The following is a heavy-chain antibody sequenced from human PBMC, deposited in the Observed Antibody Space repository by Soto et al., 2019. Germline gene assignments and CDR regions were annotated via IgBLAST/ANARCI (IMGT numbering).Heavy chain of an antibody. D-gene: IGHD1-26*01. Sequence: QVQLQESGSGLVKPSDTLSLTCAVSGYSISSSNWWGWIRQPPGKGLEWIGYIYYSGTTYYNPSHKSRVTMSVDTSKNQFSLKLTSVTAVDTAVYYCARREIQGPIDYWGQGTLVTVSS. V-gene: IGHV4-28*01. J-gene: IGHJ4*02. CDR3: ARREIQGPIDY. CDR2: IYYSGTT. CDR1: GYSISSSNW.